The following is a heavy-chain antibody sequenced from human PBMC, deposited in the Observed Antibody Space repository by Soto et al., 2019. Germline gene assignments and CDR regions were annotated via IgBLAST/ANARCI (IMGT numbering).Heavy chain of an antibody. V-gene: IGHV3-15*07. CDR3: THLLSLAHPYSYL. CDR1: GITFIYSW. CDR2: IKSQASGGTI. Sequence: GGSLRLSCAASGITFIYSWMDWVRQAPGKRLEWVGRIKSQASGGTIDYAAPVKGRFTISRDDSKNTVYLQMDSLKTEDTAVYYCTHLLSLAHPYSYLWGQGTQVTVSS. J-gene: IGHJ4*02. D-gene: IGHD2-21*01.